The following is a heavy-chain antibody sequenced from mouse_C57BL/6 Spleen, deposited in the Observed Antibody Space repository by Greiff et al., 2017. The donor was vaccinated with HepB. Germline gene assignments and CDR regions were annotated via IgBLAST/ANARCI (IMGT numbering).Heavy chain of an antibody. J-gene: IGHJ4*01. CDR3: AREQLRRYYAMDY. CDR1: GYAFSSSW. V-gene: IGHV1-82*01. D-gene: IGHD3-2*02. CDR2: IYPGDGDT. Sequence: QVHVKQSGPELVKPGASVKISCKASGYAFSSSWMNWVKQRPGKGLEWIGRIYPGDGDTNYNGKFKGKATLTADKSSSTAYMQLSSLTSEDSAVYFCAREQLRRYYAMDYWGQGTSVTVSS.